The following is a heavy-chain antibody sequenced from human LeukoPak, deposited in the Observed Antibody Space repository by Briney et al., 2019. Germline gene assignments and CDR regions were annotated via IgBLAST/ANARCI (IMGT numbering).Heavy chain of an antibody. D-gene: IGHD1-14*01. CDR1: GGSISSSNYY. Sequence: SETLSLTCTVSGGSISSSNYYWGWIRQPPGKGLEWIGSIYYSGSTYYNPSLKSRVTISVDTSKNQFSLKLNSVTAADTAVYYCARQEPSRGDYWGQGTLVTVSS. J-gene: IGHJ4*02. CDR3: ARQEPSRGDY. CDR2: IYYSGST. V-gene: IGHV4-39*01.